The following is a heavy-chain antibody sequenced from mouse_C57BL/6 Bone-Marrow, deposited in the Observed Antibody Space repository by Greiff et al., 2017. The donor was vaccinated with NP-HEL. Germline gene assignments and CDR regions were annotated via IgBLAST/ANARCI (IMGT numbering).Heavy chain of an antibody. V-gene: IGHV8-8*01. J-gene: IGHJ3*01. Sequence: QVQLKQSGPGILQPSQTLSLTCSFSGFSLSTFGMGVGWIRQPSGKGLEWLAHIWWDDDKYYNPALKSRLTISKDTSKNQVFLKIANVDTADTATYYCARSVYYGSPWFAYWGQGTLVTVSA. CDR3: ARSVYYGSPWFAY. D-gene: IGHD1-1*01. CDR2: IWWDDDK. CDR1: GFSLSTFGMG.